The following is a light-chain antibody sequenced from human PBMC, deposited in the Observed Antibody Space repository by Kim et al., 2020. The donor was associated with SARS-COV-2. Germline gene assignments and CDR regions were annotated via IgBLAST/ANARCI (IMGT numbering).Light chain of an antibody. J-gene: IGLJ3*02. CDR2: SNN. CDR1: SSNIGSNT. Sequence: QSVLTQPPSAYGTPGQRVTISCSGSSSNIGSNTVNWYQQLPGTAPKLLIYSNNQRPSGVPDRFSGSKSGTSASLAISGLQSEDEADYYCAAWDDSLNGWVFGGGTQLTV. V-gene: IGLV1-44*01. CDR3: AAWDDSLNGWV.